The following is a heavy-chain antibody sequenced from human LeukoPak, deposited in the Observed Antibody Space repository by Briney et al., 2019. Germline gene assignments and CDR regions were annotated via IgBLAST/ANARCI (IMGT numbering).Heavy chain of an antibody. D-gene: IGHD4-17*01. V-gene: IGHV3-48*01. CDR1: GFTFSSYS. CDR2: ISSSSSTI. CDR3: ARDPGGDYPDGFDP. J-gene: IGHJ5*02. Sequence: GGSLRLSCAASGFTFSSYSMNWVRQAPGKGLEWVSYISSSSSTIYYADSMKGRFTISRDNAKNSLYLQMNSLRAEDTAVYYCARDPGGDYPDGFDPWGQGTLVTVSS.